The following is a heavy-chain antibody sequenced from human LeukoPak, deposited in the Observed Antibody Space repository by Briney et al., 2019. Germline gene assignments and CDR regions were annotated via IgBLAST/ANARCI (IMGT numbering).Heavy chain of an antibody. CDR3: ARGARVGIYDYYFDY. Sequence: PSETLSLTCTVSGGSISSYYWGWIRQPPGKGLEWIGYIYYSGSTNYNPSLKSRVAISVDTSKNQFSLKLSSVTAADTALYYCARGARVGIYDYYFDYWGQGTLVTVSS. J-gene: IGHJ4*02. CDR2: IYYSGST. V-gene: IGHV4-59*01. CDR1: GGSISSYY. D-gene: IGHD3-16*01.